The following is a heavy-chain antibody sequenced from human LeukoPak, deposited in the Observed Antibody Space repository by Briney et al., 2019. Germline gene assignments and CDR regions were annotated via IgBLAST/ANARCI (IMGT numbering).Heavy chain of an antibody. J-gene: IGHJ4*02. CDR1: GFTFNSYV. Sequence: GGSLRLSCAASGFTFNSYVMNWVRQAPEKGLEWVSVISGSGDSTYYADSVKGRFTISRDNSKNTLFLQMNSLRAEDTAVYYCAKVSPSGYYDSSGYLDYWGQGTLVTVSS. D-gene: IGHD3-22*01. V-gene: IGHV3-23*01. CDR3: AKVSPSGYYDSSGYLDY. CDR2: ISGSGDST.